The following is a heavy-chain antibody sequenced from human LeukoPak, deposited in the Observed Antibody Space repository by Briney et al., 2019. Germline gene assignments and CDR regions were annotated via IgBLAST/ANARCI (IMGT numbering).Heavy chain of an antibody. CDR3: ATEPPHTTVTTVWAHDY. CDR2: INPHSGGT. V-gene: IGHV1-2*02. Sequence: GASVTVSCKASGDTFTVYYIHWVRQAPGQGLEWMGWINPHSGGTNYAQNFQGRVTMSRDTSISTAYMELNRLRSDDTAVYYCATEPPHTTVTTVWAHDYWGQGTLVTVSS. CDR1: GDTFTVYY. D-gene: IGHD4-17*01. J-gene: IGHJ4*02.